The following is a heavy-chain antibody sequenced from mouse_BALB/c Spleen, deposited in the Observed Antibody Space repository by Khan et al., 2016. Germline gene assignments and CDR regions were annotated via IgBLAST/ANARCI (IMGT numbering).Heavy chain of an antibody. D-gene: IGHD2-14*01. CDR2: IYPSDSYT. Sequence: QVQLQQSGAELVRPGASVKLSCKASGYTFTSYWINWVKQRPGQGLEWIGNIYPSDSYTNYNQKFKDKATLTVDKSSSTAYMQLSSPTSEDSAVYYCTRYYRYDYWYFDVWGAGTTVTVSS. V-gene: IGHV1-69*02. CDR1: GYTFTSYW. J-gene: IGHJ1*01. CDR3: TRYYRYDYWYFDV.